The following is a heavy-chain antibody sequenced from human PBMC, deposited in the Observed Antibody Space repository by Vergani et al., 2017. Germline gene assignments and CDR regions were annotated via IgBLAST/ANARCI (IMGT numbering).Heavy chain of an antibody. CDR2: ISTSGSSI. V-gene: IGHV3-11*01. CDR1: GFTFSDYY. Sequence: QVQLVESGGGLVKPGGSLRLSCAASGFTFSDYYMSWIRQAPGKGLEWLSYISTSGSSIYYADSVEGRFTFSRDNAKNSLYLQMNSLRAEDTAVYHCARVRSSAGRVRAFDYWGQGTLVTVSS. CDR3: ARVRSSAGRVRAFDY. J-gene: IGHJ4*02. D-gene: IGHD3-10*01.